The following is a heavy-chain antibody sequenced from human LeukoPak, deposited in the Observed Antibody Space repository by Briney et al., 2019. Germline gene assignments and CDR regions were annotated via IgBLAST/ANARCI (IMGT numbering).Heavy chain of an antibody. Sequence: SETLSLTCAVYGGSFSGYYWSWIRQPPGKGLEWIGEINHSGSTNYNPSLKSRVTISVGTSKNQFSLKLSSVTAADTAVYYCASYYYDSSGLDYWGQGTLVTVSS. D-gene: IGHD3-22*01. J-gene: IGHJ4*02. V-gene: IGHV4-34*01. CDR3: ASYYYDSSGLDY. CDR2: INHSGST. CDR1: GGSFSGYY.